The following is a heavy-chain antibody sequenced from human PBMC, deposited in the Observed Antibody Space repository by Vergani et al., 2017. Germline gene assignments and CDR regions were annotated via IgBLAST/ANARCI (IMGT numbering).Heavy chain of an antibody. CDR1: GVSMQSGSFY. CDR3: ARLNGDYMRLSEY. Sequence: QVQLHESGPGLVKPSETLSLICSVSGVSMQSGSFYWTWIRQTAERRLEWMGRVYPSGTTNYNPSLKSRVTLSVDTSKNQLSLRMTSVTAADTAVYYCARLNGDYMRLSEYWGQGTLVAVSS. CDR2: VYPSGTT. D-gene: IGHD4-17*01. J-gene: IGHJ4*02. V-gene: IGHV4-61*02.